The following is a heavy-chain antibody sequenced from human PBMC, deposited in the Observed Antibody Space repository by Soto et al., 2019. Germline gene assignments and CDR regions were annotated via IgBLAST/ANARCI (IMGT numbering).Heavy chain of an antibody. V-gene: IGHV3-21*06. CDR1: GFTFSSYT. CDR2: ISSSSIYI. CDR3: ASSILGWPHIDY. Sequence: GGSMRLSCAASGFTFSSYTMNWVRRAPGKGLEWVSSISSSSIYIYYADSLKGRFTISRDNAKNSLYLQMNSLRAEDTAVYYCASSILGWPHIDYWGQGTLVTVS. D-gene: IGHD2-21*01. J-gene: IGHJ4*02.